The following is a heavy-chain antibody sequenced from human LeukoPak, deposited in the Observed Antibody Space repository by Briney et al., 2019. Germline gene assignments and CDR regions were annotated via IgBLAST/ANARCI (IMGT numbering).Heavy chain of an antibody. V-gene: IGHV4-59*08. J-gene: IGHJ4*02. CDR3: ARRYYDSSGYYSSGYFDY. CDR1: GGSISSYY. D-gene: IGHD3-22*01. Sequence: SETLSLTCTVSGGSISSYYWSWIRQPPGKGLEWIGYIYYSGSTNYNPSLKSRDTISVDTSKNQFSLKLSSVTAADTAVYYCARRYYDSSGYYSSGYFDYWGQGTLVTVSS. CDR2: IYYSGST.